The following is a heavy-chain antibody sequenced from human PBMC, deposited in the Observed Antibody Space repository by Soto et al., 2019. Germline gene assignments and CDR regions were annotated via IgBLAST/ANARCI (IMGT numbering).Heavy chain of an antibody. Sequence: GESLKISCKGSGYTFTDYWIGWVRQLPGKGLEWMGIIYPGDSDTRYSPSFQGHVTITVDKSTSTAYLQWNTLKASDTAMYYCEGNISNLRYYYYAMDVWGQGTTVTVSS. D-gene: IGHD3-3*01. CDR1: GYTFTDYW. CDR3: EGNISNLRYYYYAMDV. CDR2: IYPGDSDT. V-gene: IGHV5-51*01. J-gene: IGHJ6*02.